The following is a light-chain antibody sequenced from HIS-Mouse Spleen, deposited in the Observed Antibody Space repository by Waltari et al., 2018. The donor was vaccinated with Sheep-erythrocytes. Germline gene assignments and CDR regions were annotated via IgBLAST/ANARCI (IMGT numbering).Light chain of an antibody. V-gene: IGLV2-23*01. Sequence: QSALTQPASVSGSPGQSITISCTGTSRDVGIYNLVSWYQQQPGKAPKLMIYEGSKRPSGVSNRFSGSKSGNTASLTISGLQAEDEADYYCCSYAGSSTPWVFGGGTKLTVL. CDR3: CSYAGSSTPWV. CDR2: EGS. CDR1: SRDVGIYNL. J-gene: IGLJ3*02.